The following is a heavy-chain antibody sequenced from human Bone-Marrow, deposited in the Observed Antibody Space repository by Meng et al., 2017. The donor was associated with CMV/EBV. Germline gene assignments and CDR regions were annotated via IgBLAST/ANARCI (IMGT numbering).Heavy chain of an antibody. D-gene: IGHD3-3*01. Sequence: ASVKVSCKASGYTFSSYDINWVRRATGQGLEWMGWMNPNSGNTGYAQKFQGRVTMTRNTSISTAYMELSSLRSEDTAVYYCARVRYHFWSGYYTARLFDYWGQGTLVTVSS. CDR1: GYTFSSYD. CDR3: ARVRYHFWSGYYTARLFDY. V-gene: IGHV1-8*01. J-gene: IGHJ4*02. CDR2: MNPNSGNT.